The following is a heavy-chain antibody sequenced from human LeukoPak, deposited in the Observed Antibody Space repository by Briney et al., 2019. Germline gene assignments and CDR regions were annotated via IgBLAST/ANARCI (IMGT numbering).Heavy chain of an antibody. V-gene: IGHV4-39*01. CDR3: ARRQQWPIAG. CDR1: GGSISSSSYY. D-gene: IGHD6-19*01. Sequence: SSETLSLTCTVSGGSISSSSYYWGWIRQPPGKGLEWIGSIYYSGSTYYNPSLKSRVTISVDTSKNQFSLKLSSVTAADTAVYYCARRQQWPIAGWSQGTLVTVSS. J-gene: IGHJ4*02. CDR2: IYYSGST.